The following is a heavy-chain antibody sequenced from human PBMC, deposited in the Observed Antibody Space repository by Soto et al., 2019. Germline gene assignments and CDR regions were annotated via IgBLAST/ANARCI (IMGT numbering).Heavy chain of an antibody. CDR1: GVSISSHVYF. CDR3: ARLIHCKTTSCYFDY. CDR2: VYYSGTT. Sequence: SETLSLTCTVSGVSISSHVYFWGWIRQPPGKGLEWIGSVYYSGTTYYNPSLKSRVTISADTSKNQFSLKLSSVTAADTAVFYCARLIHCKTTSCYFDYWGQGTLVTVSS. V-gene: IGHV4-39*01. D-gene: IGHD2-2*01. J-gene: IGHJ4*02.